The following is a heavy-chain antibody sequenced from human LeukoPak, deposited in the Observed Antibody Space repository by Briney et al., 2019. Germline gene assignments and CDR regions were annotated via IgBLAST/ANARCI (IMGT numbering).Heavy chain of an antibody. CDR3: ARDSSDYYDSSGYPNWFDP. D-gene: IGHD3-22*01. CDR1: GGTFSSYT. CDR2: IIPILGIA. V-gene: IGHV1-69*04. Sequence: SVKVSCKASGGTFSSYTISWVRQAPGQGLEWTGRIIPILGIANYAQKFQGRVTITADKSTSTAYMELSSLRSEDTAVYYCARDSSDYYDSSGYPNWFDPWGQGTLVTVSS. J-gene: IGHJ5*02.